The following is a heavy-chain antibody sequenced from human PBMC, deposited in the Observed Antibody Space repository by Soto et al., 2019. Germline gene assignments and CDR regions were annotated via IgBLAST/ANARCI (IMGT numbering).Heavy chain of an antibody. CDR1: GFTFSSYA. Sequence: GGSLRLSCAASGFTFSSYAMNWARQAPGKGLEWVSAISGPDDNTYYADSVKGRFTISRDNSKNTLYLQMNSLRAEDTAVYYYANGGGETRRARGGRWKVQAALNPPGIYYMDVWGKGTTVTVSS. CDR2: ISGPDDNT. J-gene: IGHJ6*03. D-gene: IGHD2-2*01. V-gene: IGHV3-23*01. CDR3: ANGGGETRRARGGRWKVQAALNPPGIYYMDV.